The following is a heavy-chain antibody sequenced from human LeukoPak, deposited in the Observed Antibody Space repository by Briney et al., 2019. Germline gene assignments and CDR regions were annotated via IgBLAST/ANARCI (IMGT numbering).Heavy chain of an antibody. CDR1: GFTFSNAW. CDR3: ATDFYDSI. J-gene: IGHJ4*02. CDR2: IRSNSDGGTI. V-gene: IGHV3-15*07. Sequence: PGGSLSLSCATSGFTFSNAWMNWVRQAPGKGLEWVGRIRSNSDGGTIDYAAPVKGRFTLSRDDSKTTLYLQMNSLQTEDTAVYYCATDFYDSIWGQGTLVTVSS. D-gene: IGHD3-22*01.